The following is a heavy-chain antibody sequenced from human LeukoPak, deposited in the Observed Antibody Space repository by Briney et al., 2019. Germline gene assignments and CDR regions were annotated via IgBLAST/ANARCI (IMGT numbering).Heavy chain of an antibody. CDR1: GXSFTSYW. V-gene: IGHV5-51*01. Sequence: GESLKISFKGSGXSFTSYWIGWVRQMPGKGLEWMGIIYPGDSDTRYSPSFQGQVTISADKSISTAYLQWSSLKASDTAMYYCARQYCSSTSCYADYYYGMDVWGQGTTVTVSS. CDR2: IYPGDSDT. CDR3: ARQYCSSTSCYADYYYGMDV. D-gene: IGHD2-2*01. J-gene: IGHJ6*02.